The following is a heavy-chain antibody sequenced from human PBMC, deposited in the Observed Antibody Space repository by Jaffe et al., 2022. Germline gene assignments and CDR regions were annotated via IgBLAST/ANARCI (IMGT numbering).Heavy chain of an antibody. CDR3: AKDRYTSGRQFDN. J-gene: IGHJ4*02. D-gene: IGHD6-19*01. V-gene: IGHV3-9*01. CDR2: ISWNSATA. Sequence: EVQLVESGGGLVQPGRSLRLSCAASGFTFEDFGMHWVRQVPGKGLEWVSGISWNSATAGYADSVKGRFTISRDNAKNSLYLQMNSLTTEDTAFYYCAKDRYTSGRQFDNWGQGTLVTVSS. CDR1: GFTFEDFG.